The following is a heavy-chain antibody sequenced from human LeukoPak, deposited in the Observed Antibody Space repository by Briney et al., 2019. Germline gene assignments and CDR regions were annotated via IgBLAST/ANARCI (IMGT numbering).Heavy chain of an antibody. D-gene: IGHD6-19*01. V-gene: IGHV4-59*01. J-gene: IGHJ4*02. CDR2: IYSSGST. Sequence: SETLSLTCTVSGGSISRYHWSWVRHPPGKGLEWIGYIYSSGSTNYNPSLKSRVTISLDTSKNQFSLRLSSVTAADTAMYYCARQDYTTGWYFLDQWGQGTLVTVSS. CDR3: ARQDYTTGWYFLDQ. CDR1: GGSISRYH.